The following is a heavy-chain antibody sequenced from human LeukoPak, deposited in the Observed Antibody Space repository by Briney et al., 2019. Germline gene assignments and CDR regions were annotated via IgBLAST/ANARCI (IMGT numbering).Heavy chain of an antibody. CDR3: ARDLNYDILTGSLRAYFDS. D-gene: IGHD3-9*01. J-gene: IGHJ4*02. Sequence: GGSLRLSCVASGFTFRSYSMNWVRQAPGKGLQWVSSISGSSTYIYYADSVKGRFTISRDNANNSLYLQMNSLRADDTAVYYCARDLNYDILTGSLRAYFDSWGQGTRVTVSS. V-gene: IGHV3-21*01. CDR2: ISGSSTYI. CDR1: GFTFRSYS.